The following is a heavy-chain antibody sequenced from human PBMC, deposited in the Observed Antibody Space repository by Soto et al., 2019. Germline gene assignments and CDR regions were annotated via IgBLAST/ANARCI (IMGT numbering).Heavy chain of an antibody. V-gene: IGHV3-30*18. Sequence: SGGSLRLSCAASGFTFSSYGMHWVRQAPGKGLEWVAVISYDGSNKYYADSVKGRFTISRDNSKNTLYLQMNSLRAEDTAVYYSAKNPYSGSYRGWFDPWGQGTLVTVSS. D-gene: IGHD1-26*01. CDR1: GFTFSSYG. CDR2: ISYDGSNK. J-gene: IGHJ5*02. CDR3: AKNPYSGSYRGWFDP.